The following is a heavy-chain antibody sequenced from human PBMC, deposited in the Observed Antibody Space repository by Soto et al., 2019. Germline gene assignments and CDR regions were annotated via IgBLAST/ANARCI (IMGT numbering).Heavy chain of an antibody. J-gene: IGHJ4*02. CDR2: TYYRSKCHY. D-gene: IGHD6-19*01. V-gene: IGHV6-1*01. CDR3: ARVPDTSGRSGLDY. Sequence: QVQLQQSGPGLVKPSQTLSLTCALSGDSVSTNRAAWNWIRQSPSRGLEWLGRTYYRSKCHYDSVVSVKSRKTITPDTPTNHCSLQMNSVTPEDTAVYYCARVPDTSGRSGLDYWGQGSLVTVSS. CDR1: GDSVSTNRAA.